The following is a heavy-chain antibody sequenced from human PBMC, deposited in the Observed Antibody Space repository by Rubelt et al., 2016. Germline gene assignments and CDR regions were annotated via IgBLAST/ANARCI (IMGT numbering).Heavy chain of an antibody. V-gene: IGHV4-59*12. CDR2: NYYSGRT. CDR1: GGSISSYY. Sequence: QVQLQESGPGLAKPSETLSLTCTVSGGSISSYYWSWIRQPPGKGLAWIGYNYYSGRTNYNPSLKSRVTISVDTSKNQFSLKLSSVTAADTAVYYCARDHSSGWYLEGFFDYWGQGTLVTVSS. CDR3: ARDHSSGWYLEGFFDY. J-gene: IGHJ4*02. D-gene: IGHD6-19*01.